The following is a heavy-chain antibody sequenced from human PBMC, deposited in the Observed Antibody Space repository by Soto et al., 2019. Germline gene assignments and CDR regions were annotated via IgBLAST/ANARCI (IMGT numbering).Heavy chain of an antibody. CDR2: IYTSGTT. Sequence: TLSLTCTVSGRSMSGYYWSWIRQPAGERLEWIGRIYTSGTTDFNPSLKGRVTMSVDTSKNQFSLKLTSVTAADTALYYCAREDYYDTGYYVVWGQGTQVTVSS. D-gene: IGHD3-9*01. J-gene: IGHJ4*02. CDR3: AREDYYDTGYYVV. CDR1: GRSMSGYY. V-gene: IGHV4-4*07.